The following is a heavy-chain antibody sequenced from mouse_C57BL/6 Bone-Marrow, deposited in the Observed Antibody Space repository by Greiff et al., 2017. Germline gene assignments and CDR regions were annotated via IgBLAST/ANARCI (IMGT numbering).Heavy chain of an antibody. CDR1: GFTFSDYG. CDR3: ARHYSDV. V-gene: IGHV5-17*01. J-gene: IGHJ1*03. CDR2: ISSGSSTI. Sequence: EVQLVESGGGLVKPGGSLKLSCAASGFTFSDYGMHWVRQAPEKGLEWVAYISSGSSTIYYADTVKGRFTISRDNAKNTLFLQMTSLRSEDTAMYYCARHYSDVRGTGTTVTVSS.